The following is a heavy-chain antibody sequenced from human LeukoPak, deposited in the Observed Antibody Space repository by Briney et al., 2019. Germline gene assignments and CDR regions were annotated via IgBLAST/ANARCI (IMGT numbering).Heavy chain of an antibody. V-gene: IGHV4-30-4*01. CDR3: ARELYGDYAFFDY. CDR2: IYYSGST. D-gene: IGHD4-17*01. J-gene: IGHJ4*02. Sequence: PSETLSLTCTVSGGSISSGDYYWSWIRQPPGKGLEGVVYIYYSGSTYYNPSLKSRVTISVDTSKNQFSLKLSSVPAADTAVYYCARELYGDYAFFDYWGQGTLVTVSS. CDR1: GGSISSGDYY.